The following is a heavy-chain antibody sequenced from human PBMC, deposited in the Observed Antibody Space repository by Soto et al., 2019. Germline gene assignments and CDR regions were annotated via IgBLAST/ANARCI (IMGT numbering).Heavy chain of an antibody. V-gene: IGHV3-48*03. CDR2: ISSSGSTI. CDR3: AREVVVAATYAFDI. D-gene: IGHD2-15*01. CDR1: GFTFSSYE. Sequence: PGGSMRLSCAASGFTFSSYEMNWVRQAPGKGLEWVSYISSSGSTIYYADSVKGRFTISRDNAKNSLYLQMNSLRAEDTAVYYCAREVVVAATYAFDIWGQGTMVTVSS. J-gene: IGHJ3*02.